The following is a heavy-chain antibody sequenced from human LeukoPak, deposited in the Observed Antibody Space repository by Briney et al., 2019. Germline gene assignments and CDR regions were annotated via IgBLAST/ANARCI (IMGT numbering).Heavy chain of an antibody. J-gene: IGHJ4*02. CDR2: ISSSSSTI. D-gene: IGHD2-2*02. V-gene: IGHV3-48*01. CDR3: ARAGGDTEMIPAAIWDY. CDR1: GFVFSAYS. Sequence: GGSLRLSCASSGFVFSAYSMNWVRQAPGKGLEWVSYISSSSSTIYYADSVKGRFTISRDNAKNSLYLQMNSLRADDTAVYYCARAGGDTEMIPAAIWDYWGQGTLVTVSS.